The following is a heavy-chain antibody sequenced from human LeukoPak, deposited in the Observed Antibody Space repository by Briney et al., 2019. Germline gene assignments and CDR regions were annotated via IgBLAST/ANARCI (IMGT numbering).Heavy chain of an antibody. V-gene: IGHV3-74*01. CDR1: GFTFSSYW. CDR2: INSDGSST. D-gene: IGHD1-20*01. Sequence: PGGSLRLSCAASGFTFSSYWMHWVRQAPGKGLVWVSRINSDGSSTSYADSVKGRFTISRDNAKNTLYLQMNSLRAEDTAVYYCASLTSLIRSGAGRPDMDVWGKGTTVTVSS. CDR3: ASLTSLIRSGAGRPDMDV. J-gene: IGHJ6*03.